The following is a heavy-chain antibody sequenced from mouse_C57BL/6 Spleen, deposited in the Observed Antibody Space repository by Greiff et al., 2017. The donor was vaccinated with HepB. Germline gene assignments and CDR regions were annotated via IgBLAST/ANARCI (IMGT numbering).Heavy chain of an antibody. CDR3: ARRLYGSSYWYFDV. V-gene: IGHV5-17*01. D-gene: IGHD1-1*01. CDR1: GFTFSDYG. Sequence: EVMLVESGGGLVKPGGSLKLSCAASGFTFSDYGMHWVRQAPEKGLEWVAYISSGSSTIYYADTVKGRFTISRDNAKNTLFLQMTSLRSDDTAMYYCARRLYGSSYWYFDVWGTGTTVTVSS. CDR2: ISSGSSTI. J-gene: IGHJ1*03.